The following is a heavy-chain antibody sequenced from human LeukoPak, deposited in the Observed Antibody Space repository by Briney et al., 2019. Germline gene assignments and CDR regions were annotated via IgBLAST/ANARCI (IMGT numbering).Heavy chain of an antibody. CDR2: IIPIFGTA. D-gene: IGHD3-3*01. CDR1: GGTFSSYA. V-gene: IGHV1-69*13. CDR3: ARYYDFWSGYSAGSRTYNWFDP. J-gene: IGHJ5*02. Sequence: SVKVSCEASGGTFSSYAISWVRQAPGQGLEWMGGIIPIFGTANYAQKFQGRVTITADESTSTAYMELSSLRSEDTAVYYCARYYDFWSGYSAGSRTYNWFDPWGQGTLVTVSS.